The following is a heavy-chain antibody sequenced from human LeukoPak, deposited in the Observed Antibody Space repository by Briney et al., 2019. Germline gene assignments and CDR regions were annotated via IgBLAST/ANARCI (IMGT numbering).Heavy chain of an antibody. J-gene: IGHJ4*02. V-gene: IGHV3-30-3*01. CDR3: ARDIRIAAAVDY. CDR1: GFTFSSYA. Sequence: GRSLRLSCAASGFTFSSYAMHWVRQAPGKGLEWVAVISYDGSNKYYADSVKGRFTISRDNSKNTLYLQMNSLRAEDTAVYYCARDIRIAAAVDYWGQGTLVTVSS. CDR2: ISYDGSNK. D-gene: IGHD6-13*01.